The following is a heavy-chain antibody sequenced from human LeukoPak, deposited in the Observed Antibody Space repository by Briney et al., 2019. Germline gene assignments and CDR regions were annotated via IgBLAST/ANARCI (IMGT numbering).Heavy chain of an antibody. CDR3: AKRGVVIRVILVGFHKEAYYFDS. V-gene: IGHV3-23*01. Sequence: GGSLRLSCAVSGITLSNYGMSRVRQPPGKGLEWVAGISGSGGGTHYADSVKGRFTISRDNPKNTLHLQMNSLRAEDTAVYFCAKRGVVIRVILVGFHKEAYYFDSWGQGALVIASS. D-gene: IGHD3-10*01. CDR2: ISGSGGGT. J-gene: IGHJ4*02. CDR1: GITLSNYG.